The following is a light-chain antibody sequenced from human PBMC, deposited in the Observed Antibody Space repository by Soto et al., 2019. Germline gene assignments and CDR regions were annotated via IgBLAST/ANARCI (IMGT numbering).Light chain of an antibody. V-gene: IGLV2-8*01. CDR2: EVT. J-gene: IGLJ3*02. CDR3: SSYAGRDIWV. CDR1: SVDINY. Sequence: QSALTQPPSASGSRGQSVTISCTGTSVDINYVSWFQQHPGKAPKLIICEVTKRPSGVPDRFSGSKSGNTASLTVSGLQDDHEADYYCSSYAGRDIWVFGGGTKVTVL.